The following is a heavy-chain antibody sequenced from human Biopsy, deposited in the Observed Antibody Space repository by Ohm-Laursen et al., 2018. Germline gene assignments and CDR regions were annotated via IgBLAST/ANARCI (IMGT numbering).Heavy chain of an antibody. J-gene: IGHJ4*02. CDR3: AKDLKWDVSADYFDF. D-gene: IGHD1-26*01. Sequence: SLRLSCAASGFPFSTYAMSWVRQTPGKGLEWVSSINGGGDGTFYADSAKGRFSISRDNSKNTLYLQMKSLRAEDTALYYCAKDLKWDVSADYFDFWGQGTLVTVSS. CDR1: GFPFSTYA. CDR2: INGGGDGT. V-gene: IGHV3-23*01.